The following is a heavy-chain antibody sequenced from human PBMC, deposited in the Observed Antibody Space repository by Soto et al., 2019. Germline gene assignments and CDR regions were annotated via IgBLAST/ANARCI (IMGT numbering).Heavy chain of an antibody. CDR3: ARDSVLAGTTYEYFDY. J-gene: IGHJ4*02. D-gene: IGHD1-7*01. V-gene: IGHV1-69*01. CDR1: GGTFSSYA. CDR2: IIPIFGTA. Sequence: QVQLVQSGAEVKKPGSSVKVSCKASGGTFSSYAISWVRQAPGQGLEWMGGIIPIFGTANYAQKFQGRVTITADESTSTAYIELSSLRSSDTAVYYCARDSVLAGTTYEYFDYWGQGTLVTVSS.